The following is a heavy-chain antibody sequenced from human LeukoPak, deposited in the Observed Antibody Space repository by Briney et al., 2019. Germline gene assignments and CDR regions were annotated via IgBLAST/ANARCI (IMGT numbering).Heavy chain of an antibody. D-gene: IGHD4-17*01. Sequence: GASVKVSCKASGYTFTGYYMHWVRQAPGQGLEWMGGIIPIFGTANYAQKFQGRVTITADESTSTAYMELSSLRSEDTAVYYCARGDGDYVFPDYWGQGTLGTVS. CDR2: IIPIFGTA. CDR3: ARGDGDYVFPDY. V-gene: IGHV1-69*13. J-gene: IGHJ4*02. CDR1: GYTFTGYY.